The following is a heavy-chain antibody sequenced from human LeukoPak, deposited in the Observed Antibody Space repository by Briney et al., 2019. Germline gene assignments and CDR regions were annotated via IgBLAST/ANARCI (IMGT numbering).Heavy chain of an antibody. CDR1: GYTFSSYG. CDR3: ARSEGPQITMVRGVIIIPWFDP. Sequence: ASVRVSCKASGYTFSSYGITWVRQAPGQGLEWMGWISAYYGNTNYARKFQGRVTMTTDTSTSTAYMELRSLRSDDTAVYYCARSEGPQITMVRGVIIIPWFDPWGQGTLVTVSS. J-gene: IGHJ5*02. V-gene: IGHV1-18*01. CDR2: ISAYYGNT. D-gene: IGHD3-10*01.